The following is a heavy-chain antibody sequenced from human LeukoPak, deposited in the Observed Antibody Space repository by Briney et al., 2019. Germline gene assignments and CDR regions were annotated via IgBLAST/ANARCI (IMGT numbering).Heavy chain of an antibody. J-gene: IGHJ4*02. CDR3: ARDGNFGGNSGYDY. D-gene: IGHD4-23*01. CDR2: IWYDGSNK. V-gene: IGHV3-33*08. CDR1: GSTFSSYW. Sequence: PGGSLRLSCAASGSTFSSYWMHWVRQAPGKGLEWVAVIWYDGSNKYYADSVKGRFTISRDNSKNTLYLQMNSLRAEDTAVYYCARDGNFGGNSGYDYWGQGTLVTVSS.